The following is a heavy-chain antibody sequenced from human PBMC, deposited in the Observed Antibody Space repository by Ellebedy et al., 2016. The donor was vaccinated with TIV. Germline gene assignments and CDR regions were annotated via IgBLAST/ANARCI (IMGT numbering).Heavy chain of an antibody. V-gene: IGHV4-61*01. CDR1: GGSVSSGSYY. CDR3: ARDPADTAMGFDY. CDR2: IYYSGST. Sequence: SETLSLXCTVSGGSVSSGSYYWSWIRQPPGKGLEWIGYIYYSGSTNYNPSLKSRVTISVDTSKNQFSLKLSSVTAADTAVYYCARDPADTAMGFDYWGQGTLVTVSS. J-gene: IGHJ4*02. D-gene: IGHD5-18*01.